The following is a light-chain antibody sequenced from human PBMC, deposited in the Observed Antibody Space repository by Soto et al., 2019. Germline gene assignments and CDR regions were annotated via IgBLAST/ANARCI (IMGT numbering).Light chain of an antibody. CDR2: GAS. V-gene: IGKV3-20*01. CDR1: QSVDSIY. CDR3: HQYGNSPPWT. Sequence: EIVLTQSPGTLSLSPGERATLSCRASQSVDSIYLAWYQQKPGQAPRLLIYGASSRATGIPDRFSGSGSGTDFTLTISRLEPEDFAVYYCHQYGNSPPWTFGQGTQGEIK. J-gene: IGKJ1*01.